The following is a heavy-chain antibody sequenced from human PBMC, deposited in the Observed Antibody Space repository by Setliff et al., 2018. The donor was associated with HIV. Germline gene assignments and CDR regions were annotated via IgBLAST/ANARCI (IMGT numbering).Heavy chain of an antibody. V-gene: IGHV3-66*02. Sequence: GGSLRLSCVASGFTVSSYYMSWVRQAPGKGLEWVSTIYSGGSTYHADSVKGRFTLSRDNSKNTLYLEMNSLRAEDTAVYYCAKSGLGVVTHDALDIWGQGTMVTVSS. CDR3: AKSGLGVVTHDALDI. D-gene: IGHD2-15*01. CDR2: IYSGGST. J-gene: IGHJ3*02. CDR1: GFTVSSYY.